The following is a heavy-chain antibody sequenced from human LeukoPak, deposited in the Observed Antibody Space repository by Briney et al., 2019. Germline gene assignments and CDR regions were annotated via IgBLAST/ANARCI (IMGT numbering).Heavy chain of an antibody. D-gene: IGHD2-15*01. CDR1: GFSLSTSGVG. J-gene: IGHJ4*02. Sequence: SGPTLVNPTQTLTLTCTFSGFSLSTSGVGVGWIRQPPGKALEWLALIYWDDDKRYSPSLKNRLSITKDTSKNQVVLTMTNMDPVDTATYYCAHSLCNGGSCYSGFDFWGQGTLVTVSS. CDR3: AHSLCNGGSCYSGFDF. CDR2: IYWDDDK. V-gene: IGHV2-5*02.